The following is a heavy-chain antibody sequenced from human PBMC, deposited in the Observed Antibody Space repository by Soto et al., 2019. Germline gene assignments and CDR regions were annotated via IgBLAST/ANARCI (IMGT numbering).Heavy chain of an antibody. D-gene: IGHD1-26*01. J-gene: IGHJ4*02. Sequence: QFQLVQSGAAVKKPGASVKVSCKASGYTFTSYGISWVRQAPGQGREWMGWISAYNGNTYYAQKLQGRVTMTTDTTARTAYMELRSLRSDDAAVYYWASYGATTELDYWGQGTLVTVSS. CDR1: GYTFTSYG. CDR2: ISAYNGNT. CDR3: ASYGATTELDY. V-gene: IGHV1-18*01.